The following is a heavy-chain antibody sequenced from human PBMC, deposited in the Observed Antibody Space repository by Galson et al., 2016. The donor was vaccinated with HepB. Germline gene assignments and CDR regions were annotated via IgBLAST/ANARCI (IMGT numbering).Heavy chain of an antibody. J-gene: IGHJ3*02. CDR3: AVKSGLVVTAGEAFDI. CDR2: IYSGGGT. CDR1: GFSVGSYY. D-gene: IGHD2-21*02. V-gene: IGHV3-53*01. Sequence: SLRLSCAASGFSVGSYYMSWVRQAPGKGLEYVSIIYSGGGTDYADSVKGRFTISRGNSKDTLYLQMNNLRAEHTAVYYCAVKSGLVVTAGEAFDIWGLGTMVTVAS.